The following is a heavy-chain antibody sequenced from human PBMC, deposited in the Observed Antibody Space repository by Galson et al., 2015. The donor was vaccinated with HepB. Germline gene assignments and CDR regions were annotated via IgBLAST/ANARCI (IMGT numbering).Heavy chain of an antibody. V-gene: IGHV3-15*01. D-gene: IGHD6-19*01. J-gene: IGHJ4*02. Sequence: SLRLSCAASGFTFSNAWMSWVRQAPGKGLEWVGRIKSKTDGGTTDYAAPVKGRFTISRDDSKNTLYLQMNSLKTEDTAVYYCTTVAGTEEEYYFDYWGQGALVTVSS. CDR3: TTVAGTEEEYYFDY. CDR1: GFTFSNAW. CDR2: IKSKTDGGTT.